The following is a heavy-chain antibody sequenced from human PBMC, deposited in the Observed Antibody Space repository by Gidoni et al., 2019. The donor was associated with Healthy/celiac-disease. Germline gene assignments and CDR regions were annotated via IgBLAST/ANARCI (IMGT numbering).Heavy chain of an antibody. V-gene: IGHV4-34*01. CDR2: INHSGST. CDR1: GGSFSGYY. CDR3: ASLVPANYYYYYGMDV. D-gene: IGHD6-6*01. J-gene: IGHJ6*02. Sequence: QVQLQQWGAGQLKPSETLSLTCAAYGGSFSGYYGSWIRQPPGKGLEWIGEINHSGSTNYNPSLKSRVTISVDTSKNQFSLKLSSVTAADTAVYYCASLVPANYYYYYGMDVWGQGTTVTVSS.